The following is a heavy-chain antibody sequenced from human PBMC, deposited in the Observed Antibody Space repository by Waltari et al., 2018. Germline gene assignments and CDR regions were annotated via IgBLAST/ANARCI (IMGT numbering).Heavy chain of an antibody. CDR2: IYYSGST. Sequence: QLQLQESGPGLVKPSETLSLTCTVSGGSISSSSYYWGWIRQPPGKGLEWIGSIYYSGSTYYNPSLKSRVTISVDTSKNQFSLKLSSVTAADTAVYYCAGILRYFDWLPYDYWGQGTLVTVSS. CDR3: AGILRYFDWLPYDY. CDR1: GGSISSSSYY. D-gene: IGHD3-9*01. V-gene: IGHV4-39*07. J-gene: IGHJ4*02.